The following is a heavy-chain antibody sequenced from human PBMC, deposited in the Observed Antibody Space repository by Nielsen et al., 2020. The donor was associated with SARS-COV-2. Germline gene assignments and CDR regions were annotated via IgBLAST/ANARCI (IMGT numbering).Heavy chain of an antibody. J-gene: IGHJ4*02. D-gene: IGHD4-17*01. CDR3: ATDGQAFEY. V-gene: IGHV3-7*03. Sequence: GESLKISCEVSGFMFSNYWMTWVRQAPGKGLEWVANINEDGGNKYYVDSVKGRFTISRNNAENSAYLQMNSLRAEDTGLYYCATDGQAFEYWGRGTLVSVSS. CDR2: INEDGGNK. CDR1: GFMFSNYW.